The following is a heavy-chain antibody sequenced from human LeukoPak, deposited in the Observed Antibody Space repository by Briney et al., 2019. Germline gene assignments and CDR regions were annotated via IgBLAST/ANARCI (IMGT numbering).Heavy chain of an antibody. CDR3: ARVRAAAGSNYYYYMDV. CDR2: IKQDGSEK. D-gene: IGHD6-13*01. V-gene: IGHV3-7*03. J-gene: IGHJ6*03. Sequence: GGSLRLSCAASGFTFSSYWMSWVRQAPGKGLEWVANIKQDGSEKYYVDSVKGRFTISRDNAKNSLYLQMNSLRAEDTAVYYCARVRAAAGSNYYYYMDVWGKGTTVTISS. CDR1: GFTFSSYW.